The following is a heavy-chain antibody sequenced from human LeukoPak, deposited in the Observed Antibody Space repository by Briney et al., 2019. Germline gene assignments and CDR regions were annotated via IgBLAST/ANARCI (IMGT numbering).Heavy chain of an antibody. CDR3: ARSEWELVY. D-gene: IGHD1-26*01. V-gene: IGHV1-2*02. CDR1: GYTLTELS. J-gene: IGHJ4*02. Sequence: ASVKVSCKVSGYTLTELSMHWVRQAPGQGLEWMGWINPNSGGTNYAQKFQGRVTMTRDTSISTAYMELSRLRSDDTAVYYCARSEWELVYWGQGTLVTVSS. CDR2: INPNSGGT.